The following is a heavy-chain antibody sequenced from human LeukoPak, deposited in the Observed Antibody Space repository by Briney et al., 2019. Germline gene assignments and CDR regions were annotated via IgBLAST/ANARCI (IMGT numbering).Heavy chain of an antibody. Sequence: GGSLKLSCAASGFTFSGSAMHWVRQASGKGLEWVGRIRSKANSYATAYAASVKGRFTISRDDSKSTAYLQMNSLKTEDTAVYYCTTGPLYYYYGMDVWGQGTTVTVSS. CDR2: IRSKANSYAT. CDR3: TTGPLYYYYGMDV. CDR1: GFTFSGSA. J-gene: IGHJ6*02. V-gene: IGHV3-73*01.